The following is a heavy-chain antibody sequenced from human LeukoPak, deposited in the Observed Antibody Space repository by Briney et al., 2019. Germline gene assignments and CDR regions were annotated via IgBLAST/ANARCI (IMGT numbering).Heavy chain of an antibody. CDR1: GYTFTSYG. CDR2: ISAYNGNT. Sequence: GASVKVCCKAAGYTFTSYGIGWVRQAPGQGIEWMGWISAYNGNTNYAQKLQGRVTMTTDTSTSTAYMELRSLRSDDTAVYSCARDRSGYDYVTYFDYWGQGTLVTVSS. CDR3: ARDRSGYDYVTYFDY. V-gene: IGHV1-18*04. D-gene: IGHD5-12*01. J-gene: IGHJ4*02.